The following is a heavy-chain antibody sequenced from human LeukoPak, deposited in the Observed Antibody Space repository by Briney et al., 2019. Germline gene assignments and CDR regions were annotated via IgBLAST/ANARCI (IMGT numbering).Heavy chain of an antibody. Sequence: SEPLSLTCTVSGGSISSYYWSWIRQPPGKGLEWIGYIYYSGSTNYNLSLKSRVTISVDTSKNQFSLKLSSVTAADTAVYYSARGSAAGLAYWGQGTLVTVSS. CDR1: GGSISSYY. D-gene: IGHD6-13*01. CDR2: IYYSGST. V-gene: IGHV4-59*12. CDR3: ARGSAAGLAY. J-gene: IGHJ4*02.